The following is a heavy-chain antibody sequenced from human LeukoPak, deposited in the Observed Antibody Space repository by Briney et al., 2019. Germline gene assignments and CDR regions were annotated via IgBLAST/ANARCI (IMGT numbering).Heavy chain of an antibody. D-gene: IGHD3-16*02. CDR1: GYTFTSYG. CDR2: ISAYNGNT. J-gene: IGHJ4*02. Sequence: ASVKVSCKASGYTFTSYGISGGRQGPGQGVEWMGWISAYNGNTNYAQKLQGRVTMTTDTSTSTAYMELRSLRSDDTAVYYCARVMITFGGVIVNFDYWGQGTLVTVSS. CDR3: ARVMITFGGVIVNFDY. V-gene: IGHV1-18*01.